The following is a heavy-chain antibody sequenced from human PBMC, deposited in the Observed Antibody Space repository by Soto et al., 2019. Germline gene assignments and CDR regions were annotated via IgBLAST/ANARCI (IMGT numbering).Heavy chain of an antibody. CDR2: VYWNDDK. D-gene: IGHD6-25*01. CDR3: AHLNTRGYYSDY. Sequence: FRAALVKAKQSLALDCSFSGFSLSTSHVGVVWIRQPPGKALEWLAHVYWNDDKYYSLSLKSRLTISKDTSKSQVVLTMTNMDPVDTATYYCAHLNTRGYYSDYWGQRALVTVSS. J-gene: IGHJ4*02. CDR1: GFSLSTSHVG. V-gene: IGHV2-5*01.